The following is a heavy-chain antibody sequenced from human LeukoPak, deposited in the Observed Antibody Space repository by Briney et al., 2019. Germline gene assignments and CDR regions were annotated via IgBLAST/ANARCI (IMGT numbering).Heavy chain of an antibody. CDR1: GFTFSSYD. V-gene: IGHV3-7*03. D-gene: IGHD3-10*01. CDR2: IKQDGSEK. J-gene: IGHJ3*02. CDR3: ARDTTYYGSGSYYPDAFDI. Sequence: PGGSLRLSCAASGFTFSSYDMNWVRQAPGKGLEWVANIKQDGSEKYYVDSVKGRFTISRDNAKNSLYLQMNSLRAEDTAVYYCARDTTYYGSGSYYPDAFDIWGQGTMVTVSS.